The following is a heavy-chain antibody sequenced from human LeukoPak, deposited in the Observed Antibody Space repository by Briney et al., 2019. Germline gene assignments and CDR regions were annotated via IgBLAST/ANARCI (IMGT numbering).Heavy chain of an antibody. CDR3: ARDKGYGDLYYYYYGMDV. D-gene: IGHD4-17*01. V-gene: IGHV1-18*01. CDR2: ISAYNGNT. CDR1: GYTFTSYG. Sequence: GASVKVSCKASGYTFTSYGISWVRQAPGQGLEWMGWISAYNGNTNYAQKFQGRVTMTRDTSISTAYMELSRLRSDDTAVYYCARDKGYGDLYYYYYGMDVWGQGTTVTVSS. J-gene: IGHJ6*02.